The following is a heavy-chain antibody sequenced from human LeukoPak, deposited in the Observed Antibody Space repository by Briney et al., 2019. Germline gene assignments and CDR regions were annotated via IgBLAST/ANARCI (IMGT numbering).Heavy chain of an antibody. CDR2: INHSGST. Sequence: SETLSLTCAVYGGSFSGYHWSWIRQPPGKGLEWIGEINHSGSTNYNPSLKSRVTISVDTSKNQFSLRLSSVTAADTAVYYCAMAYGSGSYQVYWGQGTLVTVSS. J-gene: IGHJ4*02. V-gene: IGHV4-34*01. CDR1: GGSFSGYH. CDR3: AMAYGSGSYQVY. D-gene: IGHD3-10*01.